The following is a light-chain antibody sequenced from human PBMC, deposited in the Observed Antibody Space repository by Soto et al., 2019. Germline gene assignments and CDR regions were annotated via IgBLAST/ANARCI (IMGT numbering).Light chain of an antibody. J-gene: IGLJ3*02. Sequence: QSVLTQPPSASAAPGQRVTISCSGTISNIGDNYVYWYQQVPGTAPKLLIYSDNQRPSGVPDRFSGSKSGTSASLAISGLRSEDEADYYCATWDGSPSAWVFGGGTKLTVL. V-gene: IGLV1-47*02. CDR3: ATWDGSPSAWV. CDR2: SDN. CDR1: ISNIGDNY.